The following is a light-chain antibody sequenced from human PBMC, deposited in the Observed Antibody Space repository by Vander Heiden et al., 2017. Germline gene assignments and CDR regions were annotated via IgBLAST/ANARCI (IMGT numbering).Light chain of an antibody. J-gene: IGKJ2*01. V-gene: IGKV1-39*01. CDR3: QQSYSTPRGT. CDR2: AAS. CDR1: QSISSY. Sequence: IQMTQSLSSLSASVGDRVTITCRASQSISSYLNWYQQKPGKAPKLLIYAASSLQSGVPSRFSGSGSGTDFTLTISSLQPEDFATYYCQQSYSTPRGTFGQGTKLEIK.